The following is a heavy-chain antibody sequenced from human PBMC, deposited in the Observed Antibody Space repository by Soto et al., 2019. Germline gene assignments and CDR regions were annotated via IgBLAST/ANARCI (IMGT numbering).Heavy chain of an antibody. CDR1: GYSISSGYY. J-gene: IGHJ5*02. V-gene: IGHV4-38-2*01. Sequence: PSETLSLTCAVSGYSISSGYYWGWFRQPPGKGLEWIGSIYHSGSTYYNPSLKSRVTISVDTSKNQFSLKLSSVTAADTAVYYCALHQLREWELPYNWFDPWGQGTMVTVSS. CDR2: IYHSGST. CDR3: ALHQLREWELPYNWFDP. D-gene: IGHD1-26*01.